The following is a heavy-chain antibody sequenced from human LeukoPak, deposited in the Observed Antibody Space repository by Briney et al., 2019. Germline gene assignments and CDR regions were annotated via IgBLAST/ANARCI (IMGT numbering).Heavy chain of an antibody. V-gene: IGHV3-23*01. CDR2: ISNSGGST. Sequence: GGSLRLSCAATGFTFTTYAMSWVRQAPGKGLEWVSGISNSGGSTYYADSVKGRFTISRDNSKNTLYLQMNSLRAEDTAVYYCAEYYYYDSSGYQQYYFDYWGQGTLVTVSS. CDR1: GFTFTTYA. D-gene: IGHD3-22*01. J-gene: IGHJ4*02. CDR3: AEYYYYDSSGYQQYYFDY.